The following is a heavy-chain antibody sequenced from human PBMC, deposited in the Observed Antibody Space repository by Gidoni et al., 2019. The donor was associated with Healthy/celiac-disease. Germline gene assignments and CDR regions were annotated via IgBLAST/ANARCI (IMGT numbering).Heavy chain of an antibody. V-gene: IGHV1-2*02. Sequence: QGQLGQSGAEGKKPGATVKGTGKAAGYTVTGYYMHWVRQAPGQGLEWMGWINPNSGGTNYAQKFQGRVPMTRDTSISTAYMELSRLRSDDTAVYYCARPYSYAPVDAFDIWGQGTMVTVSS. CDR2: INPNSGGT. CDR3: ARPYSYAPVDAFDI. CDR1: GYTVTGYY. D-gene: IGHD5-18*01. J-gene: IGHJ3*02.